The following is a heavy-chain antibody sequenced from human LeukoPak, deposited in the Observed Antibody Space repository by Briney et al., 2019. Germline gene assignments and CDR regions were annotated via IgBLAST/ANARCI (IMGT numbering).Heavy chain of an antibody. CDR2: IYYSGST. Sequence: SETLSLTCTVSGGSISSSSYYWGWIRQPPGKGLEWIGSIYYSGSTYYNPSLKSRVTISVDTSKNQFSLKLSSVTAADTAVYYCARARYCGGDCYSYYFDYWGQGTLVTVSS. CDR1: GGSISSSSYY. J-gene: IGHJ4*02. V-gene: IGHV4-39*07. CDR3: ARARYCGGDCYSYYFDY. D-gene: IGHD2-21*02.